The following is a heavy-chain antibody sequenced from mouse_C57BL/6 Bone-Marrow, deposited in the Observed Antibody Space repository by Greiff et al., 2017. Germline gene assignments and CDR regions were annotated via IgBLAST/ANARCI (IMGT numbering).Heavy chain of an antibody. V-gene: IGHV14-4*01. D-gene: IGHD2-3*01. CDR3: SSFDGNYFDF. J-gene: IGHJ2*01. CDR1: GFNIKDDY. Sequence: EVQLQQSGAELVRPGASVKLSCTASGFNIKDDYIHWVKQRPEQGLEWIGWIDPEIGDPEYASKFQGKATITSDTSSNTAYLQLRSLTSEDTAVYYCSSFDGNYFDFWGQGTPLTVAS. CDR2: IDPEIGDP.